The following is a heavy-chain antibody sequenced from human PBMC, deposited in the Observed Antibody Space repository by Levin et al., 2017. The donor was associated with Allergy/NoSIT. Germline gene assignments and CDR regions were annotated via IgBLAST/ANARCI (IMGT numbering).Heavy chain of an antibody. V-gene: IGHV3-48*01. CDR3: ASLYNWKDYYYGMDV. J-gene: IGHJ6*02. Sequence: GESLKISCAASGFTFSSYSMNWVRQAPGKGLEWVSYISSSSSTIYYADSVKGRFTISRDNAKNSLYLQMNSLRAEDTAVYYCASLYNWKDYYYGMDVWGQGTTVTVSS. CDR1: GFTFSSYS. CDR2: ISSSSSTI. D-gene: IGHD1-20*01.